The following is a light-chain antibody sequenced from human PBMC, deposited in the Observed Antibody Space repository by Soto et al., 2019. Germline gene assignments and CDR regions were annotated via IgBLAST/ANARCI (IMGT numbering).Light chain of an antibody. CDR1: KLGDKY. CDR3: QAWDSSTVV. J-gene: IGLJ2*01. Sequence: SYELTQPRSVSVSPGQTASITGSGDKLGDKYACWYQQKPGQSPVLVIYQDSKRPSGIPERFSGSNSGNTATLTISGTQALDEADYYCQAWDSSTVVFGGGTKLTVL. V-gene: IGLV3-1*01. CDR2: QDS.